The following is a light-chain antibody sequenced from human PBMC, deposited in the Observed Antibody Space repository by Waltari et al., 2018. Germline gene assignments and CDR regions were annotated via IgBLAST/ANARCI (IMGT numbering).Light chain of an antibody. CDR1: QIVSSTY. CDR3: QQYGDSPIT. CDR2: GES. V-gene: IGKV3-20*01. Sequence: EIVLTQFPGTLSLSPGDRATLSCRASQIVSSTYLAWYQQKPGQSPRLLIFGESSRATGIPDRFSGSGSGTDFTLTISRLEPEDFAVYYCQQYGDSPITFGQGTRLEIK. J-gene: IGKJ5*01.